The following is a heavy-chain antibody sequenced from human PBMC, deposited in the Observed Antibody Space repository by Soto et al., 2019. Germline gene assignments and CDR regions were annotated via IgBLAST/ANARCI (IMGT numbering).Heavy chain of an antibody. Sequence: GGSLRLSCAASGFTFSAYPMSWVRQIPGMGLEWVSAITSRGDKTYYADSVKGRLTISRDNSKNTLLLQLNSLGAGDTAVYYCAKGFYTTDSSHSRLDSWGRGIQVTVSS. CDR2: ITSRGDKT. CDR1: GFTFSAYP. CDR3: AKGFYTTDSSHSRLDS. J-gene: IGHJ5*01. D-gene: IGHD1-1*01. V-gene: IGHV3-23*01.